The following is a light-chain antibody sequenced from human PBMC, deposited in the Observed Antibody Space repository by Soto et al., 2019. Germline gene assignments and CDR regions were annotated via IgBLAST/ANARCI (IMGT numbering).Light chain of an antibody. J-gene: IGKJ5*01. CDR2: DAS. V-gene: IGKV3-11*01. CDR1: QSVSTF. Sequence: EIVLTQSPATLSLSPGERATLSCMTSQSVSTFLAWYQQKPGQAPRLFIYDASNRATGVPARFSGSRSGTDFTLTISSLEPEDFAVYYCQQRSNWPITFGQGTRLEI. CDR3: QQRSNWPIT.